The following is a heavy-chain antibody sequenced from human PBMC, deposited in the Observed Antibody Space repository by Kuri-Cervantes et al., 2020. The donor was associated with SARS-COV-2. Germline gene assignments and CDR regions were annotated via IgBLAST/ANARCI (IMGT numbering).Heavy chain of an antibody. J-gene: IGHJ1*01. CDR1: GCSLSTSGVG. V-gene: IGHV2-5*01. CDR2: IYWNDDK. CDR3: AHTQLGYCSSTSCYISAEYFQH. D-gene: IGHD2-2*02. Sequence: GPTLVKPTHRLTLTCTFSGCSLSTSGVGVGWIRQPTGKALKWLALIYWNDDKRYSPSPKSRLTITKDTSKNQVVLTMTNMDPVDTATYYCAHTQLGYCSSTSCYISAEYFQHWGQGTLVTVSS.